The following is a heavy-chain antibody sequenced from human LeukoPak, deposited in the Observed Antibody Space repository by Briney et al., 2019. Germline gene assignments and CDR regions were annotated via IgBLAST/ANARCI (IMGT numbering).Heavy chain of an antibody. Sequence: GASVKVSCKASGYTFTSYYMHWVRQAPGQGLEWMGIINPSGGSTSYAQKFQGRVTMTRDMSTSTVYMELSSLRSEDTAVYYCARAWGSGSYRGAFDIWGQGTMVTVSS. CDR1: GYTFTSYY. CDR2: INPSGGST. CDR3: ARAWGSGSYRGAFDI. V-gene: IGHV1-46*01. D-gene: IGHD1-26*01. J-gene: IGHJ3*02.